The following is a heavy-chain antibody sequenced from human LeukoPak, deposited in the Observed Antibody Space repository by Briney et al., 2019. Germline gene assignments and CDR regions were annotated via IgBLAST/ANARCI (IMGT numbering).Heavy chain of an antibody. Sequence: PSETLSLTCTVSGGSISSYYWSWIRQPPGKGLEWIGYIYYSGSTNYNPSLKSRVTISVDTSKNQFSLKLSSVTAADTAVYYCARNYDFWSGYYVSYGMDVWGQGTTDTVSS. D-gene: IGHD3-3*01. CDR2: IYYSGST. CDR3: ARNYDFWSGYYVSYGMDV. J-gene: IGHJ6*02. V-gene: IGHV4-59*08. CDR1: GGSISSYY.